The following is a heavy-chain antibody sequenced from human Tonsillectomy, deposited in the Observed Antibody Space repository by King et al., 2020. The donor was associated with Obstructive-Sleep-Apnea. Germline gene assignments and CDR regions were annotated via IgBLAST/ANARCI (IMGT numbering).Heavy chain of an antibody. J-gene: IGHJ3*01. V-gene: IGHV3-49*04. Sequence: VQLVESGGGVVPPGRSLRLSCSTSGFNFGDYALTWVRQAPGKGLDWVGFIRKKAYGGTTNFAASVRGRFTISRDDSKSIAYLQMNSLKTEDTAVYYCSRGWHTSDLWGQGKMVTVSS. CDR2: IRKKAYGGTT. CDR3: SRGWHTSDL. D-gene: IGHD2-21*01. CDR1: GFNFGDYA.